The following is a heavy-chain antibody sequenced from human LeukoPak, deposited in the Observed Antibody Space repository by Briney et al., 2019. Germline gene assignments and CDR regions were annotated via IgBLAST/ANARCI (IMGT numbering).Heavy chain of an antibody. Sequence: ASVKVSCKASGYTFNSYYMHWVRQAPGQGLEWMGWINPNSGGTNYAQKFQGRVTMTRDTSISTAYMELSRLRSDDTAVYYCARDGYYDFWSGYLYYFDYWGQGTLVTVSS. CDR2: INPNSGGT. V-gene: IGHV1-2*02. CDR1: GYTFNSYY. D-gene: IGHD3-3*01. J-gene: IGHJ4*02. CDR3: ARDGYYDFWSGYLYYFDY.